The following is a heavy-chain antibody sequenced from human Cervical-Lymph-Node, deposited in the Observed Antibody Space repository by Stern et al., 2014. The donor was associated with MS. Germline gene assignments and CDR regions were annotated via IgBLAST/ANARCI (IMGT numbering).Heavy chain of an antibody. CDR1: GLSLSTSEVA. CDR3: AHDVTRSGYGMDV. CDR2: LYWNDDK. J-gene: IGHJ6*02. D-gene: IGHD3-22*01. Sequence: QVTLKESGPTLVKPTQTLTLTCTFSGLSLSTSEVAVGWIRQPPGKALEWLALLYWNDDKYYSPSLKSRLTITKDTSENQVVLTMTNMDPVDTGTYYCAHDVTRSGYGMDVWGQGTTVTVSS. V-gene: IGHV2-5*01.